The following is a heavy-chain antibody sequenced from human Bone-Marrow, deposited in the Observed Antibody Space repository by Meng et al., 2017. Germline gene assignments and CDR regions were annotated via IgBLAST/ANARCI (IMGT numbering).Heavy chain of an antibody. CDR3: ARVWDAGHYYYGMDV. D-gene: IGHD3-16*01. J-gene: IGHJ6*02. Sequence: GSLKISCAASGFTFDDYAMHWVRQAPGKGLEWVSVIYSGGNKYYADSVKGRFTISRDNSKNTLYLQMNSLRAEDTAVYYCARVWDAGHYYYGMDVWGQGTTVTVSS. CDR2: IYSGGNK. CDR1: GFTFDDYA. V-gene: IGHV3-NL1*01.